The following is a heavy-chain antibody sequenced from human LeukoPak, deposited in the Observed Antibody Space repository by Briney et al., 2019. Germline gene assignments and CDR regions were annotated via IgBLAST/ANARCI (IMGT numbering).Heavy chain of an antibody. V-gene: IGHV4-38-2*01. D-gene: IGHD3-10*01. CDR2: IYHSGST. CDR1: GYSISSGYY. Sequence: SETLSLTCAVSGYSISSGYYWGWIRQPPGKGLEWIGSIYHSGSTYYNPSLKSRVTISVDTSKNQFSLKLRSVTAADTAVYYCTGSGSYYNALFQHWGQGTLVTVSS. CDR3: TGSGSYYNALFQH. J-gene: IGHJ1*01.